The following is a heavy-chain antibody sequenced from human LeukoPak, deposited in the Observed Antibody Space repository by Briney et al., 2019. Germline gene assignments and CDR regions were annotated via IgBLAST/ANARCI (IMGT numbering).Heavy chain of an antibody. CDR1: GFTFSSYG. J-gene: IGHJ4*02. CDR3: AKSGYNRFDY. V-gene: IGHV3-30*02. D-gene: IGHD5-24*01. Sequence: GGSLRLSCAASGFTFSSYGMHWVRQAPGKGLEWVAFIRYDGSNKYYADSVKGRFTISRDNAKNSLYLQMNSLRAEDTAVYYCAKSGYNRFDYWGQGTLVTVSS. CDR2: IRYDGSNK.